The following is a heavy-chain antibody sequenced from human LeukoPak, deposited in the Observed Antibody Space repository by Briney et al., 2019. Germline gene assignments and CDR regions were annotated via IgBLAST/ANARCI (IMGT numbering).Heavy chain of an antibody. J-gene: IGHJ4*02. CDR3: ARDLRTDSSFSPFDY. Sequence: GGSLRLSCAASGFTFSDYYTSWVRQAPGKGLECVSVIYSGGNTYYTDSVKGRFTISRDNSKNTLYLQMNSLRAEDTAVYYCARDLRTDSSFSPFDYWGRGTLVTVSS. D-gene: IGHD3/OR15-3a*01. V-gene: IGHV3-66*01. CDR1: GFTFSDYY. CDR2: IYSGGNT.